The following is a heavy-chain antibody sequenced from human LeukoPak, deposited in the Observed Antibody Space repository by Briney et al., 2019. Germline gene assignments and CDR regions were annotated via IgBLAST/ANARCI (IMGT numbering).Heavy chain of an antibody. Sequence: GGSLKISCKGSGYIFTSYWVGWVRQMGGKGVECMGIIYPGDSDTRYSPSSQGHVTISPDKSISTAYLQWSSLKASDTAMYYCARRGVRYSSGWNGGADAFDIWGQGTMVTVSS. D-gene: IGHD6-19*01. CDR2: IYPGDSDT. CDR1: GYIFTSYW. J-gene: IGHJ3*02. CDR3: ARRGVRYSSGWNGGADAFDI. V-gene: IGHV5-51*01.